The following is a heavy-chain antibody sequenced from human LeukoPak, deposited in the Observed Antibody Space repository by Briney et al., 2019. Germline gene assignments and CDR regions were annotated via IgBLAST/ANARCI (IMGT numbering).Heavy chain of an antibody. J-gene: IGHJ4*02. Sequence: GGSLRLSCAASGFTFRNYAMSWVRQAPGKGLEWVSAISGSGDYTNYADSVKGRFTISRDNSKNTLYLQMGSLRAEDMAVYYCARGCSGGSCWVYWGQGALVTVSS. CDR3: ARGCSGGSCWVY. D-gene: IGHD2-15*01. CDR2: ISGSGDYT. CDR1: GFTFRNYA. V-gene: IGHV3-23*01.